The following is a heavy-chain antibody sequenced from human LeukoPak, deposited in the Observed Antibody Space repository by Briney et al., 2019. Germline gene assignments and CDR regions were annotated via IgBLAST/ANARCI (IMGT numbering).Heavy chain of an antibody. J-gene: IGHJ4*02. Sequence: PGGSLRLSCAASGFTFSSYAMSWVRQAPGKGLEWVSAISGSGGSTYYADSVKGRFTISRDNSKNTLYLQMNSLRTEDTAVYYCAKGSGLLTGYSPYLYFDYWGQGTLVSVSS. D-gene: IGHD3-9*01. CDR1: GFTFSSYA. V-gene: IGHV3-23*01. CDR3: AKGSGLLTGYSPYLYFDY. CDR2: ISGSGGST.